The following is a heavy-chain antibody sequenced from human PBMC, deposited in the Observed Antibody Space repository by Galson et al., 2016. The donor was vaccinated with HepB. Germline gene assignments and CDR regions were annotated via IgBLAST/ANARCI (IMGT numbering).Heavy chain of an antibody. D-gene: IGHD2-2*01. V-gene: IGHV3-48*02. CDR2: ISSSSDTI. J-gene: IGHJ6*02. Sequence: SLRLSCAVSGFTFSSFSMNWVRQAPGKGLEWVSYISSSSDTIYYADSVKGRFTISRDNAKNSLYLQMNSLRDGDTAVYYCARGYCSSTRPCGRDVWGQGTTVTVSS. CDR3: ARGYCSSTRPCGRDV. CDR1: GFTFSSFS.